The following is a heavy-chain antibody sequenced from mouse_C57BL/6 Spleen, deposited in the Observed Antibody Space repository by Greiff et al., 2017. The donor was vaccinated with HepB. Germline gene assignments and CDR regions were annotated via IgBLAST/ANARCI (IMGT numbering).Heavy chain of an antibody. J-gene: IGHJ1*03. V-gene: IGHV1-50*01. CDR3: ARKGLRLWYFDV. CDR2: IDPSDSYT. CDR1: GYTFTSYW. Sequence: QVQLQQPGAELVKPGASVKLSCKASGYTFTSYWMQWVKQRPGQGLELIGEIDPSDSYTNYNQQFKGKATLTVDTSSSTAYMQLSSLTSEDSAVYYCARKGLRLWYFDVWGTGTTVTVSS. D-gene: IGHD1-2*01.